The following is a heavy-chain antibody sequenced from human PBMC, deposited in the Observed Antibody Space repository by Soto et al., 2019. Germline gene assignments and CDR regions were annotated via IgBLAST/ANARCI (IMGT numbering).Heavy chain of an antibody. CDR2: INHSGST. V-gene: IGHV4-34*01. D-gene: IGHD2-15*01. CDR3: ARRKGGSYYYYYGMDV. CDR1: GGSFSGYY. J-gene: IGHJ6*02. Sequence: SETLSLTCAVYGGSFSGYYWSWIRQPPGKGLEWIGEINHSGSTNYNPSLKSRVTISADTSKNQFSLKLSSVTAADTAVYYCARRKGGSYYYYYGMDVWGQGTTVTVSS.